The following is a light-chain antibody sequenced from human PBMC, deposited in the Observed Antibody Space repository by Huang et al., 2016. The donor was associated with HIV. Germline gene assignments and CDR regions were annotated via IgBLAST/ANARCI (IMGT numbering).Light chain of an antibody. V-gene: IGKV1-9*01. CDR2: AAS. CDR3: LHLNTYPGT. Sequence: IQLTQSPSSLSASVGDRVTITCRASQDITSFLAWYQQKPGKAPKLLIYAASALESGVPSRVRGSGSGTDFALTIDNRQPDDFATYYCLHLNTYPGTFGPGTSVDV. J-gene: IGKJ3*01. CDR1: QDITSF.